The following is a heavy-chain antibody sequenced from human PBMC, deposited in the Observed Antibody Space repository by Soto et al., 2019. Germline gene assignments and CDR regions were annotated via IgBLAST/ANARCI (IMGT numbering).Heavy chain of an antibody. Sequence: SETLSLTCAVYGGSFSGYYWSWIRQPPGKGLEWIGEINHSGSTNYNPSLKSRVTISVDTSKNQFSLKLSSVTAADTAVYYCARGNRGSGDAFDIWGQGTMVTVSS. D-gene: IGHD7-27*01. CDR1: GGSFSGYY. J-gene: IGHJ3*02. V-gene: IGHV4-34*01. CDR3: ARGNRGSGDAFDI. CDR2: INHSGST.